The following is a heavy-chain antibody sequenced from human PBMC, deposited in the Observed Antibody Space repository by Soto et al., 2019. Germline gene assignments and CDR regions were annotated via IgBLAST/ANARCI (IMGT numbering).Heavy chain of an antibody. D-gene: IGHD3-22*01. J-gene: IGHJ6*02. V-gene: IGHV1-3*01. CDR3: ARSYYYDSSGYYYYYYYGMDV. CDR2: INAGNGNT. CDR1: GYTFTSYA. Sequence: GASVKVSCKASGYTFTSYAMHWVRQAPGQRLEWMGWINAGNGNTKYSQKFQGRVTITRDTSASTAYMELSSLRSEDTAVYYCARSYYYDSSGYYYYYYYGMDVWGQGTTVTSP.